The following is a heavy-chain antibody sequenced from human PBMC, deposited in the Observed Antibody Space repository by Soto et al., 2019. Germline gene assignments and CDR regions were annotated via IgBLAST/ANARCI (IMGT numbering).Heavy chain of an antibody. V-gene: IGHV4-31*03. D-gene: IGHD3-3*01. J-gene: IGHJ6*02. CDR3: AKLADYDFWSGYSAPAYGMDV. CDR2: IYYSGST. CDR1: GGPISSGGYY. Sequence: SETLSLTCTVSGGPISSGGYYWSWIRQHPGKGLEWIGYIYYSGSTYYNPSLKSRVTISVDMSKNQFSLKLSSVTAADTAVYYCAKLADYDFWSGYSAPAYGMDVWGQGTTVTVSS.